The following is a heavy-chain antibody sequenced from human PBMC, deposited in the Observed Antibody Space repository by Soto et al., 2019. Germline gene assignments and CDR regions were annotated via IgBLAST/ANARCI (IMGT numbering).Heavy chain of an antibody. CDR1: GFTLSNYA. V-gene: IGHV3-30*03. J-gene: IGHJ4*02. CDR2: LSSDGSNT. Sequence: SGGSLRLSCAASGFTLSNYAIHWVRQAPGKGLEWVAALSSDGSNTYYADSAKGRFTISSDNSKNMLYLQMDSLRPDDTAVYYCARGRDSRSQDSSDFAYWGQGALVTVSS. D-gene: IGHD6-13*01. CDR3: ARGRDSRSQDSSDFAY.